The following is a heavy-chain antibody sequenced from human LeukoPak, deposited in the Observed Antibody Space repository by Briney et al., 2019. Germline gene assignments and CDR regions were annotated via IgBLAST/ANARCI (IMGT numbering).Heavy chain of an antibody. CDR1: GFTFSSYS. CDR2: ISSSSSYI. J-gene: IGHJ3*02. CDR3: AREGTTFGLYDAFDI. V-gene: IGHV3-21*01. Sequence: PGGSLRLSCAASGFTFSSYSMNWVRQAPGKGLEWVSSISSSSSYIYYADSVKGRFTISRDNAKNSLYLQMNNLRAEDTAVYYCAREGTTFGLYDAFDIWGQGTMVTVSS. D-gene: IGHD3-10*01.